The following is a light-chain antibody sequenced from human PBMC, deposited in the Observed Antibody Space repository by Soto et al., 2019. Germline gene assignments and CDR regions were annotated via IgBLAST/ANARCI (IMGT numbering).Light chain of an antibody. CDR2: EVS. J-gene: IGLJ1*01. CDR1: SSDVGSYNY. V-gene: IGLV2-14*01. CDR3: SSYSSSSTPYV. Sequence: QSALTQPASVSGSPGQSITISCTGTSSDVGSYNYVSWYQHHPGKAPKLMIYEVSNRPSGVSNRFSGSKSGNAASLTISGLQAEDEADYYCSSYSSSSTPYVFGTGTKVTVL.